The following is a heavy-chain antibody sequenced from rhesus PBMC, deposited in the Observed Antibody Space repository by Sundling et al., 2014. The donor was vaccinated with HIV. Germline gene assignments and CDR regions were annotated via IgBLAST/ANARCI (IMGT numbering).Heavy chain of an antibody. CDR2: ITSGGGRT. J-gene: IGHJ4*01. CDR3: AKADIDTAGPDY. V-gene: IGHV3S42*01. CDR1: GFTFSSYG. Sequence: EVQLVESGGGLVQPGGSLRLSCAASGFTFSSYGMYWVRQAPGKGLEWISGITSGGGRTYYADSVKGRFTISRDNSKNTLSLQMYSLRAEDTAVYYCAKADIDTAGPDYWGQGVLVTVSS. D-gene: IGHD5-24*01.